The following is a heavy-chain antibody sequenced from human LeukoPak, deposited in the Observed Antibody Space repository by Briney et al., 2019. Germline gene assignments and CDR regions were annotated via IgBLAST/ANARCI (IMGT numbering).Heavy chain of an antibody. J-gene: IGHJ4*02. CDR1: GYTFTSYG. CDR2: ISTYNRNT. D-gene: IGHD3-16*02. CDR3: ARVTISDYVWGSYRYPQDDFDY. Sequence: ASVKVSCKASGYTFTSYGISWVRQAPGQGLEWMGWISTYNRNTHYAQKLQGRVTMTRNTSISTAYMELRSLRSDDTAVYYCARVTISDYVWGSYRYPQDDFDYWGQRTLVTVSS. V-gene: IGHV1-18*01.